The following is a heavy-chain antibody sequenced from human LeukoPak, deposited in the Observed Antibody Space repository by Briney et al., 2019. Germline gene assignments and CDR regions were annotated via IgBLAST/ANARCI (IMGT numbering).Heavy chain of an antibody. V-gene: IGHV3-11*04. Sequence: PGGSLRLSCAASGFTFSDYYMSWIRQAPGKGLEWVSYISSSGSTIYYADSVKGRFTISRDNAKNSLYLQMNSLRAEDTAVYYCARWGVVTITLTWFDPWGQGTLVTVSS. CDR3: ARWGVVTITLTWFDP. J-gene: IGHJ5*02. CDR2: ISSSGSTI. D-gene: IGHD3-3*01. CDR1: GFTFSDYY.